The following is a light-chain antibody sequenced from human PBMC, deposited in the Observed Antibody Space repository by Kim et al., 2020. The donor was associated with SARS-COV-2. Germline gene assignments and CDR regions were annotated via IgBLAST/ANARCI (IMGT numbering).Light chain of an antibody. V-gene: IGKV3-20*01. J-gene: IGKJ1*01. CDR2: DAS. Sequence: DIVLTQSPGTLSLSPGERATLSRRASQSVSSSYLAWYQQKPGQAPRLLIYDASSRATGIPDRFSGSGSGTDFTLTISRLEPEDFAVYYCQQYGKSPWTFGQGTKVDIK. CDR3: QQYGKSPWT. CDR1: QSVSSSY.